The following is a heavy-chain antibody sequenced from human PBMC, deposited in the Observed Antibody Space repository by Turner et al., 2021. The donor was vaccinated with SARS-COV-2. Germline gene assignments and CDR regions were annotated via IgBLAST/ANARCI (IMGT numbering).Heavy chain of an antibody. V-gene: IGHV3-53*02. CDR3: ARDDPLGGMDV. Sequence: EVQLVETGGGLIQPGGSLRLSCAASGFPVSSNYMSWVRQAPGKGLEWFSLIYSGGTPYYADSVKGRFTVSRDNSKNTLYLQMNSLRAEDTAVYYCARDDPLGGMDVWGQGTTVTVSS. CDR2: IYSGGTP. CDR1: GFPVSSNY. J-gene: IGHJ6*02.